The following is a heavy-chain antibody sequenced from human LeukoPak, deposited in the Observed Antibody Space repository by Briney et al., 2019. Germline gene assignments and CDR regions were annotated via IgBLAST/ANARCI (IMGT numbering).Heavy chain of an antibody. CDR1: ALTFSSYR. Sequence: GGSLRLSCAASALTFSSYRINCVRHAPGKGLEWVSSISSSSSYTYYADSVKGRFAISRDNAKNTLYLQMSRLRSEDTGVYFCARVRVCSSTSCPIDYWGQGTLVTVSS. CDR2: ISSSSSYT. CDR3: ARVRVCSSTSCPIDY. D-gene: IGHD2-2*01. V-gene: IGHV3-21*01. J-gene: IGHJ4*02.